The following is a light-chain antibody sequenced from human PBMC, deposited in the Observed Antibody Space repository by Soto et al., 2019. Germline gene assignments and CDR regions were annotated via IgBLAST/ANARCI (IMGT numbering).Light chain of an antibody. CDR1: NSDLGDSDY. CDR3: SSYAGIYSNSV. J-gene: IGLJ1*01. Sequence: QSALTQPRSVSGSPEQSVTISCTGTNSDLGDSDYVSWYQQHPGKAPKVVIYDVTKRPSGVPDRFSGSKSGNTASLTISGFQAEDEADYYCSSYAGIYSNSVFGTGTKVTV. CDR2: DVT. V-gene: IGLV2-11*01.